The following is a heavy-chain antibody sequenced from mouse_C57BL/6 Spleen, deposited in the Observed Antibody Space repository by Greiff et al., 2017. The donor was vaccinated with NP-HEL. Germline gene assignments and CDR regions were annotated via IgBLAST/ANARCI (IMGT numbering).Heavy chain of an antibody. J-gene: IGHJ2*01. CDR1: GFTFSDYG. CDR3: ARGDGYSYYFDY. CDR2: ISSGSSTI. V-gene: IGHV5-17*01. D-gene: IGHD2-3*01. Sequence: EVQRVESGGGLVKPGGSLKLSCAASGFTFSDYGMHWVRQAPEKGLEWVAYISSGSSTIYYADTVKGRFTISRDNAKNTLFLQMTSLRSEDTAMYYCARGDGYSYYFDYWGQGTTLTVSS.